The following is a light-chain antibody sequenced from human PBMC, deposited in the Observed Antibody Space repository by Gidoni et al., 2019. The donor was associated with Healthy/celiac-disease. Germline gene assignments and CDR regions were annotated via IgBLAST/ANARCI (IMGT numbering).Light chain of an antibody. J-gene: IGKJ4*01. V-gene: IGKV1-33*01. CDR3: QQYDNLPPLT. Sequence: DIQTTQSPSSLSASVGDRVTITCQASQDISNYLNWYQQKPGKAPKLLIYDASNLETGVPSRFSGSGSGTDFTFTISSLQPEDIATYYCQQYDNLPPLTFXGXTKVXIK. CDR1: QDISNY. CDR2: DAS.